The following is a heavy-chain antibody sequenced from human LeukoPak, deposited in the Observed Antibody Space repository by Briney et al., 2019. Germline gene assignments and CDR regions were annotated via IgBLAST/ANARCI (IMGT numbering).Heavy chain of an antibody. CDR1: GFTFDDYA. D-gene: IGHD3-16*01. J-gene: IGHJ5*02. V-gene: IGHV3-9*01. CDR3: AKLRPLGWFDP. CDR2: ISWNSGSI. Sequence: GGSLRLSCAASGFTFDDYAMHWVRQAPGKGLEWVSGISWNSGSIGYADSVKGRFTISRDNAKNSLYLQMNSRRAEDTALYYCAKLRPLGWFDPWGQGTLVTVSS.